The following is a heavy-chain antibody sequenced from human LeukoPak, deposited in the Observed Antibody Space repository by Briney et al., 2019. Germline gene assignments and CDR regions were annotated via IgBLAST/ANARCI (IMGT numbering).Heavy chain of an antibody. CDR2: ISASNGNT. Sequence: VASVKVSCNASGYTFTSYGISWVRQAPGPGLEWMGWISASNGNTNYAQKLQGRVTMTTDTSTSTAYMELRSLRSDDTAVYYCAICIVATGYYYYGMDVWGQGTTVTVSS. V-gene: IGHV1-18*01. CDR3: AICIVATGYYYYGMDV. J-gene: IGHJ6*02. D-gene: IGHD5-12*01. CDR1: GYTFTSYG.